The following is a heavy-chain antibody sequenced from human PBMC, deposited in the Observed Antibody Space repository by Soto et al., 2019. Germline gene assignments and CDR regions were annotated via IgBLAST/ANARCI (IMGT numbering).Heavy chain of an antibody. CDR3: TSSETTSYSSSGSYWVFDY. D-gene: IGHD3-10*01. J-gene: IGHJ4*02. Sequence: PGGSLRLSCAASGLTFTNAWMNWVRQAPGKGLEWVGRIKSKTNGETTDYAAPVKGRFTISRDDSKNTMYIQMNSLKTEDTAVYYCTSSETTSYSSSGSYWVFDYWGQGTPVTVS. CDR1: GLTFTNAW. CDR2: IKSKTNGETT. V-gene: IGHV3-15*07.